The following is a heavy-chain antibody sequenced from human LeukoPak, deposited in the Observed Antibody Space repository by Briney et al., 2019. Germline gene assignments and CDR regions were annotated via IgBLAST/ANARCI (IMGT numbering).Heavy chain of an antibody. CDR3: ARAFDCSSTSCYAAGMDY. Sequence: GGSLRLSCAASGFTFSTYAMNWVRQAPGKGLEWVSVIYNGGSTYYADSVKGRFTISRDNSKNTLYLQMNSLRAEDTAVYYCARAFDCSSTSCYAAGMDYWGQGTLVTVSS. V-gene: IGHV3-66*01. CDR1: GFTFSTYA. D-gene: IGHD2-2*01. CDR2: IYNGGST. J-gene: IGHJ4*02.